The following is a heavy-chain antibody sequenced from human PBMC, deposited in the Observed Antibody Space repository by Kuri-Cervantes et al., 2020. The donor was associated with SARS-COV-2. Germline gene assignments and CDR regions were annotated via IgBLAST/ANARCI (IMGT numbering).Heavy chain of an antibody. Sequence: GSLRLSCTVSGGSISSSSYYWGWIRQPPGKGLEWIGSIYYSGSTHYNPSLKSRVTISVDTSKNQFSLKLSSVTAADTAVYYCARARYYDSSGYYSYYHYMDVWGKGTTVTVSS. D-gene: IGHD3-22*01. CDR3: ARARYYDSSGYYSYYHYMDV. V-gene: IGHV4-39*07. J-gene: IGHJ6*03. CDR1: GGSISSSSYY. CDR2: IYYSGST.